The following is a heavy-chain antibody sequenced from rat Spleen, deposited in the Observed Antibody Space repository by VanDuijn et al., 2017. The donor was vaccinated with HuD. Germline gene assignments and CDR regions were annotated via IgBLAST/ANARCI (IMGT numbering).Heavy chain of an antibody. CDR3: ARHPPLTTVDWYFDF. CDR1: GFTFNNYW. Sequence: EVQLVESGGGLVQPGRSLKLSCVASGFTFNNYWMTWIRQTPGRGLEWVSSINPDGGSTYYGDSVKGRFTISRDNAKSTLYLQMNSLRSEDTATYYCARHPPLTTVDWYFDFWGPGTMVTVSS. V-gene: IGHV5-31*01. D-gene: IGHD1-1*01. J-gene: IGHJ1*01. CDR2: INPDGGST.